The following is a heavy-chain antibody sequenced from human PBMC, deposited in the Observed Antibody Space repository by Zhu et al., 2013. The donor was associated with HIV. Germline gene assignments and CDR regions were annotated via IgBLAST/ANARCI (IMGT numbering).Heavy chain of an antibody. CDR1: GSTFSSDW. D-gene: IGHD6-19*01. Sequence: EVQLVESGGGLVQPGGSLRLSCAASGSTFSSDWMHWVRQAPGKGLVWVSRISGDGRRIYYADSVKGRFTISRDNAKNTLYLQVSSLRADDTAVYYCTRGVSGRYGFFDYWGQGALVTVSS. CDR3: TRGVSGRYGFFDY. CDR2: ISGDGRRI. V-gene: IGHV3-74*01. J-gene: IGHJ4*02.